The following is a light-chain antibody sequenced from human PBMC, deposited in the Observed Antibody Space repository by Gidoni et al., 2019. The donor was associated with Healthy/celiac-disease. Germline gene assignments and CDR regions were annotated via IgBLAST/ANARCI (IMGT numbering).Light chain of an antibody. J-gene: IGKJ2*01. CDR3: QQYGSSHLYT. CDR2: GAS. V-gene: IGKV3-20*01. Sequence: EIVLTQSPVTLSLSTGERATLSCRASQSVSSSYLAWYQQKPGQAPRLLIYGASSRATGIPDRFSGSGSGTDFTLTISRLEPEDFAVYYCQQYGSSHLYTFGQGTKLEIK. CDR1: QSVSSSY.